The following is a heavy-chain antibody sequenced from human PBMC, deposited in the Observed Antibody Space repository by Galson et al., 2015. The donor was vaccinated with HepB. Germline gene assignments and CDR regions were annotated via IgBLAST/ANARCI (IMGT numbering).Heavy chain of an antibody. CDR2: INPNSGGT. D-gene: IGHD3-10*01. V-gene: IGHV1-2*06. CDR3: ARDGESYYYGSGSYYNDGYYYYYMDV. J-gene: IGHJ6*03. CDR1: GYTFTGYY. Sequence: QSGAEVKKPGESLRISCKASGYTFTGYYMHWVRQAPGQGLEWMGRINPNSGGTNYAQKFQGRVTMTRDTSISTAYMELSRLRSDDTAVYYCARDGESYYYGSGSYYNDGYYYYYMDVWGKGTTVTVSS.